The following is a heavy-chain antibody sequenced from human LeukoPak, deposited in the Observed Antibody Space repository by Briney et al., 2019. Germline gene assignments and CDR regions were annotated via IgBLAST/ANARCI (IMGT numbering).Heavy chain of an antibody. D-gene: IGHD6-19*01. V-gene: IGHV3-23*01. Sequence: PGGSLRLSCAASGFTFSSYAMSWVRQAPGKGLEWVSAISGSGGSTYYADSVKGRFTISRDNSKNTLYLQMNSLRAEDTAVYYCAKVTAVAGIMLGPFDYWGRGTLVTVSS. CDR1: GFTFSSYA. CDR3: AKVTAVAGIMLGPFDY. J-gene: IGHJ4*02. CDR2: ISGSGGST.